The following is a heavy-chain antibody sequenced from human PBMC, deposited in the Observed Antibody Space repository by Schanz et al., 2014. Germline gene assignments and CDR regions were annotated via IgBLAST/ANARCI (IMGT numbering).Heavy chain of an antibody. CDR3: AKYRGYYRVSGSYREREY. V-gene: IGHV3-23*01. Sequence: EVQLLESGGGLVQPGGSLRLSCEASGFSFGNYGMSWVRQAPGKGLEWVSGFDAHDGRAYYADSAKGRFTISRDNSKNTLYLQMNSLRPEDTAVYYCAKYRGYYRVSGSYREREYWGQGTLVTVSS. CDR1: GFSFGNYG. D-gene: IGHD3-10*01. CDR2: FDAHDGRA. J-gene: IGHJ4*02.